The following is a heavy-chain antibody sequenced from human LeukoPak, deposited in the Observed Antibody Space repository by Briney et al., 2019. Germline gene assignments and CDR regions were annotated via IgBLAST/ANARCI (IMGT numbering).Heavy chain of an antibody. CDR2: ISGSGGST. CDR1: GFTFSSYA. D-gene: IGHD6-19*01. V-gene: IGHV3-23*01. Sequence: GGSLRLSCAASGFTFSSYAMSWVRQAPGKGLEWVSAISGSGGSTYYADSVKGRSTISRDNSKNTLYLQMNSLRAEDTAVYYCAKDALSSGWYRNNDYWGQGTLVTVSS. CDR3: AKDALSSGWYRNNDY. J-gene: IGHJ4*02.